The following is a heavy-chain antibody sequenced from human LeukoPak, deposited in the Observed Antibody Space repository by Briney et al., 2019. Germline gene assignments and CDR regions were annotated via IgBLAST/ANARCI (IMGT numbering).Heavy chain of an antibody. CDR3: ARDQGGSGSYYPPHFDY. D-gene: IGHD3-10*01. CDR1: GFTFSSYW. CDR2: IKQDGSEK. Sequence: PGGSLRLSCAASGFTFSSYWMSWVRKAPGKGLEWVANIKQDGSEKYYVDSVKGRFTISRDNAKNSLYLQMNSLRAEDTAVYYCARDQGGSGSYYPPHFDYWGQGTLVTVSS. J-gene: IGHJ4*02. V-gene: IGHV3-7*01.